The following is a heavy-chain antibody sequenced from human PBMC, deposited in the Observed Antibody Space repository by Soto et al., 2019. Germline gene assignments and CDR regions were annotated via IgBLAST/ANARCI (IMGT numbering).Heavy chain of an antibody. Sequence: QVQLVESGGGVVQPGRSLRLSCAASGFTFSSYGMHWVRQAPGKGLEWVAVISYDGSNKYYADSVKGRFTISRDNSKNTLYLQMNSLRAEDTAVYYCAKDPRSGASDYYYGMDVWGQGTTVTVSS. V-gene: IGHV3-30*18. CDR3: AKDPRSGASDYYYGMDV. CDR1: GFTFSSYG. D-gene: IGHD6-19*01. J-gene: IGHJ6*02. CDR2: ISYDGSNK.